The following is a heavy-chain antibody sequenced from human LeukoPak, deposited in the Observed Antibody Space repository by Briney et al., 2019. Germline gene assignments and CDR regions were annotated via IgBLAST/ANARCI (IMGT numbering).Heavy chain of an antibody. V-gene: IGHV4-61*02. Sequence: SETLSLTCTASGGSISSGSYYWSWIRQPAGKGLEWIGRIYTSGSTNYNPSLKSRVTISVDTSKNQFSLKLSSVTAADTAVYYCARQGIKLSDGHRIYYFDYWGQGTLVTVSS. J-gene: IGHJ4*02. CDR3: ARQGIKLSDGHRIYYFDY. D-gene: IGHD5-18*01. CDR2: IYTSGST. CDR1: GGSISSGSYY.